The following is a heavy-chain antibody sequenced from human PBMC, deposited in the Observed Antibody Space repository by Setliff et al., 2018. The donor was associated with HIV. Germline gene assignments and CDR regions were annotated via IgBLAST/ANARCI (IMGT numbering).Heavy chain of an antibody. Sequence: GASVKVSCKASGGVFSTYGMHWVRQAPGQGLEWMGGIIPILGIANYAQKYQGRVTITADESTSTAYMELSSLRSEDAAVYYCARGTAPRPASVLEFLEWLFPNWFDPWGQGTLVTVSS. CDR1: GGVFSTYG. D-gene: IGHD3-3*02. V-gene: IGHV1-69*10. CDR3: ARGTAPRPASVLEFLEWLFPNWFDP. CDR2: IIPILGIA. J-gene: IGHJ5*02.